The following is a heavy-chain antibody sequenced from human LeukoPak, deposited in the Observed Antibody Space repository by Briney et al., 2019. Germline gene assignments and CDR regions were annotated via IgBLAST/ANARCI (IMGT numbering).Heavy chain of an antibody. J-gene: IGHJ4*02. D-gene: IGHD3-10*01. Sequence: SETLSLTCTVSGGSISSYYWSWIRQPPGKGLEWIGSIYHSGSTYYNPSLKSRVTVSIDTSKNQFSLKLGSVTAADTAVYYCASLRGSVDYWGPGTLVTASS. CDR2: IYHSGST. V-gene: IGHV4-59*04. CDR1: GGSISSYY. CDR3: ASLRGSVDY.